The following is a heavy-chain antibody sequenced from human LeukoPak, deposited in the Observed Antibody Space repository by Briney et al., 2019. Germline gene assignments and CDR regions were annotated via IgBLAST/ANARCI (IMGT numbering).Heavy chain of an antibody. D-gene: IGHD2-15*01. J-gene: IGHJ3*02. CDR1: GGSISSGGYY. Sequence: PSETLSLTCAVSGGSISSGGYYWSWIRQPPGKGLEWIGEINHSGSTNYNPSLKSRVTISVDTSKNQFSLKLSSVTAADTAVYYCALTRKGRDDAFDIWGQGTMVTVSS. V-gene: IGHV4-34*01. CDR2: INHSGST. CDR3: ALTRKGRDDAFDI.